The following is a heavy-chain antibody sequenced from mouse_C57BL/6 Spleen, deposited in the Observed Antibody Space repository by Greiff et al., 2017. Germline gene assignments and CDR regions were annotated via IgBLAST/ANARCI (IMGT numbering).Heavy chain of an antibody. V-gene: IGHV1-53*01. J-gene: IGHJ2*01. CDR3: ARSSGITSVVARNYFDY. D-gene: IGHD1-1*01. Sequence: VQLQQPGTELVKPGASVKLSCKASGYTFTSYWMHWVKQRPGQGLEWIGNINPSNGGTNYNEKFKSKAALTVDKSSSTAYRQLISLTTEDSAVYYCARSSGITSVVARNYFDYWGQGTTLTVSS. CDR2: INPSNGGT. CDR1: GYTFTSYW.